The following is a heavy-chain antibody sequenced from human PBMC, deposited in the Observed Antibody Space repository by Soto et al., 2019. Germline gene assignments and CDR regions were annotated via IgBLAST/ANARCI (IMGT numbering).Heavy chain of an antibody. CDR1: GGSISSSSYY. Sequence: QLQLQESGPGLVKPSETLSLTCTVSGGSISSSSYYWGWIRQPPGKGLEWIGRIYYSGSTYYNPSLSGRGTTTVDTSKNQFSRKLSSVTAADTAVYYCARHPKSSGWPTAAVGWGQGTLVTVSS. D-gene: IGHD6-19*01. CDR3: ARHPKSSGWPTAAVG. V-gene: IGHV4-39*01. CDR2: IYYSGST. J-gene: IGHJ4*02.